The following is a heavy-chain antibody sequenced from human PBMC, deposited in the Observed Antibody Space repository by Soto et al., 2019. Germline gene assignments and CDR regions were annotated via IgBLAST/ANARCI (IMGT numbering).Heavy chain of an antibody. D-gene: IGHD1-26*01. J-gene: IGHJ6*02. CDR3: ATSGSSLYYYYGMDV. Sequence: ASVKVSCKVSGYTLTELSMHWVRQAPGTGLEWMGGFDPEDGETIYAQKFQGRVTMTEDTSTDTAYMELSSLRSEDTAVYYCATSGSSLYYYYGMDVWGQGTTVTVSS. CDR2: FDPEDGET. V-gene: IGHV1-24*01. CDR1: GYTLTELS.